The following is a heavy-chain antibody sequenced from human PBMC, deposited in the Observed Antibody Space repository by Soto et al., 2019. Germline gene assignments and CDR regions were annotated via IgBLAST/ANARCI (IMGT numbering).Heavy chain of an antibody. CDR3: AKGSYDSNSYYNYFDY. CDR1: VFTVSSYA. D-gene: IGHD3-22*01. J-gene: IGHJ4*02. CDR2: ISGSGGST. Sequence: GGSLRLSCTVSVFTVSSYAMNWVRQAPGKGLEWVSAISGSGGSTSYADSVKGRFTISRDKSKSTLYLQMNSLRAEDTAVYYCAKGSYDSNSYYNYFDYWGQGTLVTVSS. V-gene: IGHV3-23*01.